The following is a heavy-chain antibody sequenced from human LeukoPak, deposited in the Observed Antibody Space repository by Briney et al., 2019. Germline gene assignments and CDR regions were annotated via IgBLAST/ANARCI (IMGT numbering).Heavy chain of an antibody. D-gene: IGHD6-13*01. J-gene: IGHJ4*02. CDR3: AKGDRRYSSPGATFDY. CDR1: GFTFSSYA. Sequence: PGGSLRLSCAASGFTFSSYAMSWVRQAPGKGLEWVSAISGSGGSTYYADSVKGRFTISRDNSKNTLYLQMNSLRAEDTAVYYCAKGDRRYSSPGATFDYWGQGTLVTVSS. CDR2: ISGSGGST. V-gene: IGHV3-23*01.